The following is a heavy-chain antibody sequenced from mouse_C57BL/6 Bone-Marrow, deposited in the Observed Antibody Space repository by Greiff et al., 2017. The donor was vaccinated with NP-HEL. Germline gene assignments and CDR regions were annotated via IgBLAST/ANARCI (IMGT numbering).Heavy chain of an antibody. CDR1: GYTFTSYW. D-gene: IGHD1-1*01. J-gene: IGHJ1*03. CDR3: ARSYYYGSTHWYFDV. CDR2: IDPSDSYT. V-gene: IGHV1-59*01. Sequence: VQLQQSGAELVRPGTSVKLSCKASGYTFTSYWMHWVKQRPGQGLEWIGVIDPSDSYTNYNQKFKGKATLTVDTSSSTAYMQLSSLTSEDSAVYYCARSYYYGSTHWYFDVWGTGTTVTVSS.